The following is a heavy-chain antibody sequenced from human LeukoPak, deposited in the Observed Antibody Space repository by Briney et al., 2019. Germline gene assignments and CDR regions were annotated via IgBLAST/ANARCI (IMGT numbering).Heavy chain of an antibody. CDR3: ARTDYDDAFDI. J-gene: IGHJ3*02. Sequence: GGSLRLSCAAFGFTVSSNYMSWVRQAPGKGLEWVSVIYSGGSTYYADSVKGRFTISRDNSKNTLYLQMNSLRAEDTAVYYCARTDYDDAFDIWGQGTMVTVSS. V-gene: IGHV3-66*02. CDR2: IYSGGST. D-gene: IGHD3-22*01. CDR1: GFTVSSNY.